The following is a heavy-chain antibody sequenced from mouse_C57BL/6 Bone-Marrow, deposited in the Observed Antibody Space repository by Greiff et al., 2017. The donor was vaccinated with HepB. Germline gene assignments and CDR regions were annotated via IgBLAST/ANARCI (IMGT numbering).Heavy chain of an antibody. V-gene: IGHV14-3*01. CDR1: GFNIKNTY. CDR3: ARGWVVKRAWFAY. J-gene: IGHJ3*01. CDR2: IDPANGNT. Sequence: VQLQQSVAELVRPGASVKLSCTASGFNIKNTYMHWVKQRPEQGLEWIGRIDPANGNTKYAPKFQGKATITADTTSNTTYLQLSSLTSEDTAIYYCARGWVVKRAWFAYCGQGTLVTVSA. D-gene: IGHD1-1*01.